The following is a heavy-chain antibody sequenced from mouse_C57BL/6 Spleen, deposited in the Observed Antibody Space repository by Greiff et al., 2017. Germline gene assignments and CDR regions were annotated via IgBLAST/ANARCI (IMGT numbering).Heavy chain of an antibody. J-gene: IGHJ1*03. Sequence: QVQLQQPGAELVRPGTSVKVSCKASGYAFTNYLIEWVKQRPGQGLEWIGVINPGSGGTNYNEKFKGKATLTADKSSSTAYMQLSSLTSEDAAVYFCAGPHYYGSTYWYFDVWGTGTTVTVSS. V-gene: IGHV1-54*01. CDR2: INPGSGGT. CDR3: AGPHYYGSTYWYFDV. D-gene: IGHD1-1*01. CDR1: GYAFTNYL.